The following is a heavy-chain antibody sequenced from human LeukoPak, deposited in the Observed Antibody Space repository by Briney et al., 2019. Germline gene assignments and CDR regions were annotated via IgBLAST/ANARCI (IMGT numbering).Heavy chain of an antibody. J-gene: IGHJ3*02. V-gene: IGHV1-2*02. CDR2: INPNSGGT. CDR1: GYTFTSYD. CDR3: ARDGPYSSSSLAFDI. Sequence: GASVKVSCKASGYTFTSYDINWVRQATGQGLEWMGWINPNSGGTNYAQKFQGRVTMTRDTSISTAYMELSRLRSDDTAVYYCARDGPYSSSSLAFDIWGQGTMVTVSS. D-gene: IGHD6-6*01.